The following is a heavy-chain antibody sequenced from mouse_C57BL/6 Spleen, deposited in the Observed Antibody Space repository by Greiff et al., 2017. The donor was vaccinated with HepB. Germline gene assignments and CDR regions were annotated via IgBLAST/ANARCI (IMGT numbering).Heavy chain of an antibody. CDR2: ISYSGST. CDR1: GYSITSGYD. D-gene: IGHD1-1*01. CDR3: ARGGGSSYPAWFAY. J-gene: IGHJ3*01. V-gene: IGHV3-1*01. Sequence: EVMLVESGPGMVKPSQSLSLTCTVTGYSITSGYDWHWIRHFPGNKLEWMGYISYSGSTNYNPSLKSRISITHDTSKNHFFLKLNSVTTEDTATYYCARGGGSSYPAWFAYWGQGTLVTVSA.